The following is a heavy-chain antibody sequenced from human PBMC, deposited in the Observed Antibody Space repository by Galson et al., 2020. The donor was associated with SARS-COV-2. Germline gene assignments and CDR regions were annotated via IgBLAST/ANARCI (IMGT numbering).Heavy chain of an antibody. CDR2: IYYSGST. J-gene: IGHJ4*02. Sequence: SETLSLTCTVSGGSISSSSYYWGWIRQPPGKGLEWIGSIYYSGSTYYNPSLKSRVTISVDTSKNQFSLKLSSVTAADTAVYYCARQLGVYYFDYWGQGTLVTVSS. CDR1: GGSISSSSYY. CDR3: ARQLGVYYFDY. V-gene: IGHV4-39*01. D-gene: IGHD3-16*01.